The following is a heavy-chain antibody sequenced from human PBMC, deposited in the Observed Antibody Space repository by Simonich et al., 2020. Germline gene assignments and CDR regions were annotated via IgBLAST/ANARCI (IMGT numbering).Heavy chain of an antibody. CDR2: ISPILGIA. CDR1: GGTFSSYA. D-gene: IGHD2-15*01. V-gene: IGHV1-69*09. Sequence: QVQLVQSAAEVKKPGSSVKVSCKASGGTFSSYAISWVRQAPEQGLEWMGGISPILGIANYEPKFQGRVTITADKSTSTAYMELSSLRSEDTAVYYCARGGLADRRIVYYYYMDVWGKGTTVTVSS. CDR3: ARGGLADRRIVYYYYMDV. J-gene: IGHJ6*03.